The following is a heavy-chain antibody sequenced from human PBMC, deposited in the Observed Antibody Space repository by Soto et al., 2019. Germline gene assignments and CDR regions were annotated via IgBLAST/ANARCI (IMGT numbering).Heavy chain of an antibody. CDR3: ARVPTFDDYGDYVSDY. J-gene: IGHJ4*02. Sequence: SETLSHTCAVSGGSIIRSNWWSWVRQPPGKGLEWIGEIYHSGSTNYNPSLKSRVTISVDKSKNQFSLKLSSVTAADTAVYYCARVPTFDDYGDYVSDYWGQGTLVTVSS. CDR1: GGSIIRSNW. D-gene: IGHD4-17*01. V-gene: IGHV4-4*02. CDR2: IYHSGST.